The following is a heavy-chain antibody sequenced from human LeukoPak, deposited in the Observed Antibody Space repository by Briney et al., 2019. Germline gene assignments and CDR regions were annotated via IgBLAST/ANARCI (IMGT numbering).Heavy chain of an antibody. Sequence: SETLSLTCAVSGGSISSSNWWSWVRQPPGKGLEWIGEIYHSGSTNYNPSLKSRVTISVDKSKNQFSLKLSSVTAADTAVYYCARERYSYDPGNWFDPWGQGTLVTVSS. CDR1: GGSISSSNW. J-gene: IGHJ5*02. V-gene: IGHV4-4*02. D-gene: IGHD5-18*01. CDR3: ARERYSYDPGNWFDP. CDR2: IYHSGST.